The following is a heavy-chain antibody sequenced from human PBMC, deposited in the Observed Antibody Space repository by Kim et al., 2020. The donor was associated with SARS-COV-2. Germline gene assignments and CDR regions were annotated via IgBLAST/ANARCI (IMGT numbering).Heavy chain of an antibody. J-gene: IGHJ6*02. D-gene: IGHD2-15*01. CDR1: GGSISSYY. Sequence: SETLSLTCTVSGGSISSYYWSWIRQPPGKGLEWIGYIYYSGSTNYNPSLKSRVTLSVDTSKNQFSLKLSSVTAADTAVYYCARGGASSLVVAAKAKSYYGMDVWGQGTTVTVSS. V-gene: IGHV4-59*13. CDR3: ARGGASSLVVAAKAKSYYGMDV. CDR2: IYYSGST.